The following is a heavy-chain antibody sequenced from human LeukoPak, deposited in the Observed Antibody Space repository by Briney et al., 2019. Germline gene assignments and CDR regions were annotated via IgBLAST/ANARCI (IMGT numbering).Heavy chain of an antibody. CDR2: IYYSGST. CDR1: GGSLSTYY. J-gene: IGHJ4*02. Sequence: SETLSLTCTVSGGSLSTYYWSWIRQPPGKGLEWIGYIYYSGSTNYNPSLKSRVTISVDTSKNQFSLKLSSVTAADTAGYYCSRGATSLSYFDSRGQGTLVTVSS. V-gene: IGHV4-59*01. CDR3: SRGATSLSYFDS. D-gene: IGHD2/OR15-2a*01.